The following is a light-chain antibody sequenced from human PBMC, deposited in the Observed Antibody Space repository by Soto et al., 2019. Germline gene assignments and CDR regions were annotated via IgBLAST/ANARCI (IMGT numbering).Light chain of an antibody. CDR2: KAS. CDR1: QSISSW. V-gene: IGKV1-5*03. J-gene: IGKJ4*01. Sequence: SQMTQSPSTLSASVGDRVTITSRASQSISSWLAWYQQKPGKAPKLLIYKASSLESGVLSRFSGSGSGTEFTLTISSLQPDDFATYYCQQYNSVSLLTFGGGTKVDIK. CDR3: QQYNSVSLLT.